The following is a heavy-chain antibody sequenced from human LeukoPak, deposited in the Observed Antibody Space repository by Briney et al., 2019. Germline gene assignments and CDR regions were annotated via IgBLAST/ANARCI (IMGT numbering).Heavy chain of an antibody. CDR2: IKPDGSET. V-gene: IGHV3-7*01. D-gene: IGHD6-13*01. CDR1: GFSFSDSW. Sequence: GGPLRLSCGASGFSFSDSWMSWVRQPPGKGTEWVASIKPDGSETYTVDAVQGRFIISRDNAKNSLLLQMSSLRVEDTAVYYCARESSGIAATDKIDFWGQGTLVTVSS. CDR3: ARESSGIAATDKIDF. J-gene: IGHJ4*02.